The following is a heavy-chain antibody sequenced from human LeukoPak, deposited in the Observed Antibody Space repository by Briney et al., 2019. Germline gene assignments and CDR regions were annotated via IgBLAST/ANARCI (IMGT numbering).Heavy chain of an antibody. J-gene: IGHJ4*02. V-gene: IGHV3-7*01. CDR3: AKDFGLYGSYFDY. CDR1: GFIFSTYY. CDR2: IKQDGSEK. Sequence: GGSLRLSCAASGFIFSTYYMSWVRQAPGKGLEWVANIKQDGSEKHYVDSVKGRFTISRDNTKNSLHLQMNSLSPEDTAVYFCAKDFGLYGSYFDYWGQGTLVTVSS. D-gene: IGHD3-10*01.